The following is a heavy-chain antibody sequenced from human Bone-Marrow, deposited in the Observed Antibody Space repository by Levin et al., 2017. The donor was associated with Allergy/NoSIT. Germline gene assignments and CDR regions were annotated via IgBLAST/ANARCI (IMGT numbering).Heavy chain of an antibody. V-gene: IGHV3-30*04. CDR3: ARSVGYSYGSSQFDY. Sequence: GGSLRLSCGASAFTFSSYSMNWVRQAPGKGLEWVAVVSFDGRNKYYSDSVKGRFSISRDNSKDTLYLQMNSLRAEDPAVYYLARSVGYSYGSSQFDYWGQGTLVTVSS. J-gene: IGHJ4*02. CDR2: VSFDGRNK. CDR1: AFTFSSYS. D-gene: IGHD5-18*01.